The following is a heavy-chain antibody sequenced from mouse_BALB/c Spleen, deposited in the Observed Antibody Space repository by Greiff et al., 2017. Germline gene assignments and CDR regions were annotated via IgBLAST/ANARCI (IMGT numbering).Heavy chain of an antibody. D-gene: IGHD1-1*01. V-gene: IGHV2-9*02. CDR3: ATYYGSSYNYFDY. CDR1: GFSLTSYG. J-gene: IGHJ2*01. CDR2: IWAGGST. Sequence: VKLMESGPGLVAPSQSLSITCTVSGFSLTSYGVHWVRQPPGKGLEWLGVIWAGGSTNYNSALMSRLSISKDNSKSQVFLKMNSLQTDDTAMYYCATYYGSSYNYFDYWGQGTTLTVSS.